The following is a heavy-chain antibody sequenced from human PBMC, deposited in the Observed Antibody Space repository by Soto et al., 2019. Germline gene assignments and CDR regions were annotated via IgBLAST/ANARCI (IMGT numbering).Heavy chain of an antibody. Sequence: EVQLVESGGGLVKSGGSLRLSCAASGFTFINAWMNWVRQAPGQGPEWVGRIKSKSDGGTTDYAAPVKGRFTILRDDFKNTLFLQTNSLKNEDTAVYYCPTSKLIWFCPRDPWGQGTLVTVS. CDR2: IKSKSDGGTT. CDR1: GFTFINAW. J-gene: IGHJ5*02. CDR3: PTSKLIWFCPRDP. V-gene: IGHV3-15*01. D-gene: IGHD3-10*01.